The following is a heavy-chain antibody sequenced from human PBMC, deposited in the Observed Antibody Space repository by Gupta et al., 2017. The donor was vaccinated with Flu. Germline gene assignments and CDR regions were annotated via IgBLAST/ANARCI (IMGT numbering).Heavy chain of an antibody. V-gene: IGHV3-72*01. CDR3: ARAFTIATDQFDY. J-gene: IGHJ4*02. D-gene: IGHD3-3*01. CDR2: IRIQAKKYTT. Sequence: EVQLLESGGGLVQPGRSLRLSCAASGFTFSDPYLDWGRQAPGKGPEWVGRIRIQAKKYTTEYAASVQGRFTISRDDSRNSLHLQMNSLKTEDTAVYYGARAFTIATDQFDYWGQGTLVTVSS. CDR1: GFTFSDPY.